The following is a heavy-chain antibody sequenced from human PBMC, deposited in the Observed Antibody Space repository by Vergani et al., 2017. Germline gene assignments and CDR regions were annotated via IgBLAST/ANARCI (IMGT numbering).Heavy chain of an antibody. V-gene: IGHV4-59*12. D-gene: IGHD6-13*01. Sequence: QVQLQESGPGLVKPSETLSLTCTVSGGSISSYYWSWIRQPPGKGLEWIGYIYYSGSTNYNPSLKSRVTISVDTSKNQISLKLSSVTAADTAVYYCASRGYSSFDYWGQGTLVTVSS. CDR2: IYYSGST. CDR3: ASRGYSSFDY. CDR1: GGSISSYY. J-gene: IGHJ4*02.